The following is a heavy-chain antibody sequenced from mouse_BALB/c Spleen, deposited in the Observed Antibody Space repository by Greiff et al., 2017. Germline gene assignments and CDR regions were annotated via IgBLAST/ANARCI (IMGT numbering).Heavy chain of an antibody. CDR3: ARYYYRYDGPFAY. D-gene: IGHD2-14*01. V-gene: IGHV3-2*02. Sequence: EVQLVESGPGLVKPSQSLSLTCTVTGYSITSDYAWNWIRQFPGNKLEWMGYISYSGSTSYNPSLKSRISITRDTSKNQFFLQLNSVTTEDTATYYCARYYYRYDGPFAYWGQGTLVTVSA. CDR1: GYSITSDYA. CDR2: ISYSGST. J-gene: IGHJ3*01.